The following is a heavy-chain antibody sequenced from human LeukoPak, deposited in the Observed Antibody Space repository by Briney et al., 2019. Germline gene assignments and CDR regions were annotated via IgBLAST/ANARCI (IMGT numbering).Heavy chain of an antibody. CDR3: ASTRPYCSGGRCFNDAFDI. D-gene: IGHD2-15*01. V-gene: IGHV4-61*02. J-gene: IGHJ3*02. Sequence: KSSETLSLTCTVAGGSISSGSYYWSWIRQPAGKGLEWFGRIYTSGSTNYNPSLKSRVTISVDPSKTQFSLKLSSVTAADTAVYYCASTRPYCSGGRCFNDAFDIWGQGTMATVSS. CDR2: IYTSGST. CDR1: GGSISSGSYY.